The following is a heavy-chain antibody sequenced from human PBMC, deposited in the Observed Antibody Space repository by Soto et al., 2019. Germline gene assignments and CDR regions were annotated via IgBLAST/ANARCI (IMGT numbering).Heavy chain of an antibody. Sequence: QVQLVQSGAEVKKSGSSVKVSCKASGGTFSSYAISWVRQAPGQGLEWMGGIIPIFGTANYAQKFQGRVTITADESTSTAYMELSSLRSEDTAVYYCARLGGYCSGGSCYFDYWGQGTLVTVSS. CDR3: ARLGGYCSGGSCYFDY. D-gene: IGHD2-15*01. V-gene: IGHV1-69*01. CDR2: IIPIFGTA. J-gene: IGHJ4*02. CDR1: GGTFSSYA.